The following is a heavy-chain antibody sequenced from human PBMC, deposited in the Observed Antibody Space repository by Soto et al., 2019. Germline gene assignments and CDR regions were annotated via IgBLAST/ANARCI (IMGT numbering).Heavy chain of an antibody. Sequence: QVQLVESGGGVVQAGRSLRLSCAASGFTFSSYGMHWVRQAPGKGLEWVAVISYDGSNKYYADSVKGRFTISRDNSKNTLHLQMNGIGAENTAVYYCAKEVGWPHLRLDWYFDLWGRGTLVTVSS. D-gene: IGHD5-12*01. CDR2: ISYDGSNK. CDR3: AKEVGWPHLRLDWYFDL. CDR1: GFTFSSYG. J-gene: IGHJ2*01. V-gene: IGHV3-30*18.